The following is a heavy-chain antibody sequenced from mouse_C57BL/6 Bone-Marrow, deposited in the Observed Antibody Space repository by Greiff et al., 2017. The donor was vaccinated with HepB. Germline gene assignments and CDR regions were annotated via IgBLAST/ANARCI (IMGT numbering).Heavy chain of an antibody. CDR1: GFNIKDYY. Sequence: VQLQQSGAELVRPGASVKLSCTASGFNIKDYYMHWVKQRPEQGLEWIGRIDPEDGDTEDAPKFQGKATMTADTSSNTAYLQLSSLTSEDTAVYYCTTLGDGYYFFFDYWGQGTTLTVSS. V-gene: IGHV14-1*01. CDR3: TTLGDGYYFFFDY. J-gene: IGHJ2*01. CDR2: IDPEDGDT. D-gene: IGHD2-3*01.